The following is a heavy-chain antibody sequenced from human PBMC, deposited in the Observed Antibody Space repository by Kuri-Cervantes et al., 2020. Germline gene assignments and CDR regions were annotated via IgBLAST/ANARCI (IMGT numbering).Heavy chain of an antibody. Sequence: SVKVSCKASGGTFSSYAISWVRQAPGQGLEWMGGIIPIFGTANYAQKFQGRVTITTDGSTSTAYMELSSLRSEDTAVYYCARWGYSSGWRHFDYWGQGTLVTVSS. V-gene: IGHV1-69*05. J-gene: IGHJ4*02. CDR3: ARWGYSSGWRHFDY. D-gene: IGHD6-19*01. CDR1: GGTFSSYA. CDR2: IIPIFGTA.